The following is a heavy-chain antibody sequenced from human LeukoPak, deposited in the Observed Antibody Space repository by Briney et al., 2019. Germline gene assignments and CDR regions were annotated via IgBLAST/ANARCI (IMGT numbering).Heavy chain of an antibody. V-gene: IGHV3-30*04. CDR3: AKGMLNYYYMDA. D-gene: IGHD3-16*01. Sequence: GRSLRLSCEGSGFIFRSYAMHWVRQAPGMGLEWLTVISYNGADIEYSDSVKGRFTISRDNSKKTLYLQMSSLRVEDTAVYYCAKGMLNYYYMDAWGKGTTVTVSS. CDR2: ISYNGADI. J-gene: IGHJ6*03. CDR1: GFIFRSYA.